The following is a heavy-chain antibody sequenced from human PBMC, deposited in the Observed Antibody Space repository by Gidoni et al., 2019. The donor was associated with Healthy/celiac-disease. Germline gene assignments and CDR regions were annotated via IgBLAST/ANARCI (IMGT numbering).Heavy chain of an antibody. J-gene: IGHJ4*02. V-gene: IGHV3-9*01. Sequence: GKGLEWVSGISWNSGSIGYADSVKGRFTISRDNAKNSLYLQMNSLRAEDTALYYCAKEGVEMATSPGFDYWGQGTLVTVSS. CDR3: AKEGVEMATSPGFDY. CDR2: ISWNSGSI. D-gene: IGHD5-12*01.